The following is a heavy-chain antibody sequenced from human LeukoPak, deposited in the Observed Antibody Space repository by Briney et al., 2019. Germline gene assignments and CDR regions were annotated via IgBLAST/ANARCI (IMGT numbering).Heavy chain of an antibody. Sequence: PGGSLRLSCAASGFTFSSYEMNWVRQAPGKGLEWVSYISSSGSTIYYADSVKGRLTISRDNAKNSLYLQMNSLRAEDTAVYYCARERGRRSYYYYGMDVWGQGTTVTVSS. CDR2: ISSSGSTI. CDR3: ARERGRRSYYYYGMDV. CDR1: GFTFSSYE. V-gene: IGHV3-48*03. D-gene: IGHD6-6*01. J-gene: IGHJ6*02.